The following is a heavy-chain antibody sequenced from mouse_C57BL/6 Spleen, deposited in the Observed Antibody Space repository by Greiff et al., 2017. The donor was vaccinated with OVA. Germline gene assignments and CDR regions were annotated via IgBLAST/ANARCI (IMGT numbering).Heavy chain of an antibody. J-gene: IGHJ2*01. CDR1: GFTFSSYA. V-gene: IGHV5-4*01. D-gene: IGHD1-1*01. Sequence: EVQGVESGGGLVKPGGSLKLSCAASGFTFSSYAMSWVRQTPEKRLEWVATISDGGSYTYYPDNVKGRFTISRDNAKNNLYLQMSHLKSEDTAMYYGARRGYYGSSPFDYWGQGTTLTVSS. CDR3: ARRGYYGSSPFDY. CDR2: ISDGGSYT.